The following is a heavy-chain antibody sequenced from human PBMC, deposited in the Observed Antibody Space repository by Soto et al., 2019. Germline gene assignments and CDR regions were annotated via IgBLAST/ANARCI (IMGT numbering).Heavy chain of an antibody. CDR1: GFTFSSYA. V-gene: IGHV3-23*01. D-gene: IGHD6-13*01. Sequence: HGGSLRLSCAASGFTFSSYAMSWVRQAPGKGLEWVSAISGSGGSTYYADSVKGRFTISRDNSKNTLYLQMNSLRAEDTAVYYCAKDLAPGIAAAEYWGQGTLVTVSS. CDR3: AKDLAPGIAAAEY. CDR2: ISGSGGST. J-gene: IGHJ4*02.